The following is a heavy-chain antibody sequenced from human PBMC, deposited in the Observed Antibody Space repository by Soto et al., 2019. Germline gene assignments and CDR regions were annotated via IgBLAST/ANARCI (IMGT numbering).Heavy chain of an antibody. CDR2: IYYSGST. J-gene: IGHJ6*03. V-gene: IGHV4-39*01. CDR1: GGSISSSSYY. D-gene: IGHD4-17*01. CDR3: ARFDGLTTSPYYYMDV. Sequence: SETLSLTCTVSGGSISSSSYYWGWIRQPPGKGLEWIGSIYYSGSTYYNPSLKSRVTISVDTSKNQFSLKLSSVTAADTAVYYCARFDGLTTSPYYYMDVWGKGTTVTVSS.